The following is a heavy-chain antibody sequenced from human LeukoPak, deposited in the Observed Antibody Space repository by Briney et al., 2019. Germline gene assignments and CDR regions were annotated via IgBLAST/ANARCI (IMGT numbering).Heavy chain of an antibody. CDR2: TYYRSKWYN. CDR3: ARGGAGGRAFDI. J-gene: IGHJ3*02. D-gene: IGHD2-15*01. Sequence: SQTLSLTCAISRDSVSSNSAAWNCIRQSPSRGLEWLGRTYYRSKWYNDYAVSVKSRLTINPDTSKNQFSLQLNSVTAEDTAVYYCARGGAGGRAFDIWGQGTMVTVSS. CDR1: RDSVSSNSAA. V-gene: IGHV6-1*01.